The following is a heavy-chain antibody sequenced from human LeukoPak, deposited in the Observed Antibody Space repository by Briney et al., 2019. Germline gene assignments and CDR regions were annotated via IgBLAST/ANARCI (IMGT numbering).Heavy chain of an antibody. CDR2: IRNDRSNK. Sequence: PGGSLRLSCAASGFNFSKYDMHWVRQAPGKGLERVAFIRNDRSNKYYADSVKGRFTISRDNSKNTLYLQMNSLRAEDTAVYYCAKGDTSWGQGTLVTVSS. V-gene: IGHV3-30*02. D-gene: IGHD2-21*02. CDR1: GFNFSKYD. J-gene: IGHJ5*02. CDR3: AKGDTS.